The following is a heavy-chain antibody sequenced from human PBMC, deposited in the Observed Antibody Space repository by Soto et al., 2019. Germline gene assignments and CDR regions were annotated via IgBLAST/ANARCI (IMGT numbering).Heavy chain of an antibody. D-gene: IGHD4-17*01. V-gene: IGHV3-23*01. CDR3: AKDRDYGDSVRYFDY. CDR2: ISGSGDGT. J-gene: IGHJ4*02. Sequence: EVQLLESGGGLVQPGGSLRLSCAASGFTFSSYAMTWVRQAPGKGLAWVSGISGSGDGTYYADSVRGRFTISRDNSKNTLYLQMNRLRAEDTAVYYCAKDRDYGDSVRYFDYWGQGTLVTVSS. CDR1: GFTFSSYA.